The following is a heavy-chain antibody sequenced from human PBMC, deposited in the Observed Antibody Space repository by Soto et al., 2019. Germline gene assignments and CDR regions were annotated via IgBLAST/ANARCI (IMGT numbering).Heavy chain of an antibody. D-gene: IGHD6-13*01. CDR1: GGSINSYY. V-gene: IGHV4-59*01. Sequence: SETLSLTCTVSGGSINSYYWNWIRKPPGKGLEWLGYIYNSGSTNYSPALKSRVTISVDTSKNQFSLKVTSVTAADTAVYYCAGGVPNSCYSSSSNENAFDPWGQGTLVTVSS. CDR3: AGGVPNSCYSSSSNENAFDP. J-gene: IGHJ5*02. CDR2: IYNSGST.